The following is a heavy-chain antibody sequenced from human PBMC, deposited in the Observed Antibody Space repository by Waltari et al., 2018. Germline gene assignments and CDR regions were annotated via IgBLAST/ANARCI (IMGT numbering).Heavy chain of an antibody. CDR2: ISGSGGTT. D-gene: IGHD3-22*01. Sequence: EVQLLESGGGLVQPGGSLRLACEASGFTFRSSAMTWVRQAPGKGLEWVSAISGSGGTTYYADAVKGRFTISRDNSNNTLCLQMNSLRLEDTAIYYCAKNPFYYDASGYGLTDWGQGILVTVSS. V-gene: IGHV3-23*01. J-gene: IGHJ4*02. CDR3: AKNPFYYDASGYGLTD. CDR1: GFTFRSSA.